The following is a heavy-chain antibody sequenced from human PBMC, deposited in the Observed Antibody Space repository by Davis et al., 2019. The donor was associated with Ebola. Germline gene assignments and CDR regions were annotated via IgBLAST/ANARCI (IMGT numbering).Heavy chain of an antibody. V-gene: IGHV3-74*01. J-gene: IGHJ3*01. CDR3: AREGITRGSPNDAFDL. CDR2: INIDGTIT. CDR1: GFTFTTYW. Sequence: GESLKIPCAASGFTFTTYWMHWVRQAPGKGLVWVSRINIDGTITNYADFVRGRFTISRDNAKNTLYLQMNSLRAEDTALYYCAREGITRGSPNDAFDLWGQGTMVTVSS. D-gene: IGHD3-16*01.